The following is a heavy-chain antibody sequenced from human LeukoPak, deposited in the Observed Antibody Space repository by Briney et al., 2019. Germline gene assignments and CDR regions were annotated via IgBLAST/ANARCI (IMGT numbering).Heavy chain of an antibody. V-gene: IGHV3-74*01. CDR1: GFTFSNYW. CDR2: IKSDGTYT. J-gene: IGHJ4*02. CDR3: AKGGSPSCYSSSGY. D-gene: IGHD2-2*01. Sequence: GGSLRLSCAASGFTFSNYWMHWVRQAPGKGLVWVSRIKSDGTYTTYADSVKGRFTISRDNSKNTLYLQMNSLRGEDTAVYYCAKGGSPSCYSSSGYWGQGTLVTVSS.